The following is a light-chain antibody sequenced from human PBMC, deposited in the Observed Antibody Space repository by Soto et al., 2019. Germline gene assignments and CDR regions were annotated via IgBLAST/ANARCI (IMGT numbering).Light chain of an antibody. CDR3: GTWDNSLIAYV. CDR1: SSNIGKNY. V-gene: IGLV1-51*01. CDR2: DND. Sequence: QSVLTQPPSVSAAPRQKVTISCSGSSSNIGKNYVSWYQQIPGTAPKLLIYDNDKRPSGIPDRFSGSKSGTSATLGITGLQTGDEADYYCGTWDNSLIAYVFGTGTKPTVL. J-gene: IGLJ1*01.